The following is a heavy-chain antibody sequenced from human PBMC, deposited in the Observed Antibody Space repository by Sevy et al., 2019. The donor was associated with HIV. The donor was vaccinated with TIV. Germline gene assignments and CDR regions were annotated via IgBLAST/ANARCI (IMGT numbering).Heavy chain of an antibody. Sequence: SETLSLTCTVSGGSISSYYWSWIRRPPGKGLEWIGCLYYSGSTNDNPSLKSRVTISVDTSKNQFSLKLSSVTAADTAVYYSARDGYNQGWYFDYWGQGTLVTVSS. CDR2: LYYSGST. CDR3: ARDGYNQGWYFDY. V-gene: IGHV4-59*01. CDR1: GGSISSYY. D-gene: IGHD5-12*01. J-gene: IGHJ4*02.